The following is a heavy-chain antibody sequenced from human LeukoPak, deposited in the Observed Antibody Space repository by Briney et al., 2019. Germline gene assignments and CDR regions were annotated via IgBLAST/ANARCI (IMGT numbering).Heavy chain of an antibody. CDR2: ITNSVGIT. Sequence: GGSLRLSCAPSLFTSSRYAMSWVRDAPGKRLEWVSAITNSVGITYYAHSVKGRFTISRDNSKNTLYLQMNSVRVEDTALYCRARGRGYSENYFEYWGQGTLITVSS. CDR3: ARGRGYSENYFEY. D-gene: IGHD5-18*01. CDR1: LFTSSRYA. J-gene: IGHJ4*02. V-gene: IGHV3-23*01.